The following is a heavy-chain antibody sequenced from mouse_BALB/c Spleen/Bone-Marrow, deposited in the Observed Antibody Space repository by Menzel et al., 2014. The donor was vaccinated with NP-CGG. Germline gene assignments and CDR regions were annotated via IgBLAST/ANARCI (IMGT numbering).Heavy chain of an antibody. J-gene: IGHJ2*01. Sequence: EVMLVESGGGLVKPGGSLKPSCAASGFTFSSYTMSWVRQTPEKRLEWVATISSGGGNTYYPDSMKGRFTISRDNAKNNLYLQMSSLRSEDTALYYCARAYYRYPFDYWGQGTTLTVSS. CDR1: GFTFSSYT. CDR3: ARAYYRYPFDY. D-gene: IGHD2-14*01. CDR2: ISSGGGNT. V-gene: IGHV5-9*03.